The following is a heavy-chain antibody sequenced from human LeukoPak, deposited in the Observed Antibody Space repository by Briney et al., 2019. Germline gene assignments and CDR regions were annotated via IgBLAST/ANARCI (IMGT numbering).Heavy chain of an antibody. J-gene: IGHJ4*02. CDR1: GGSISSYY. D-gene: IGHD1-26*01. V-gene: IGHV4-59*01. CDR2: IYYSGST. CDR3: ARGAGWAAANFDY. Sequence: ASETLSLTCTVSGGSISSYYWSCIRQPPGKGLEWIGYIYYSGSTNYSPSLKSRVTISVDTSKNQFSLKLSSVTAADTAVYYCARGAGWAAANFDYWGQGTLVTVSS.